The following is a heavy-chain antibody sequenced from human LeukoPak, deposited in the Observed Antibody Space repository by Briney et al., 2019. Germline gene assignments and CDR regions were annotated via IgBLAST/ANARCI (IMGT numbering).Heavy chain of an antibody. D-gene: IGHD3-3*01. CDR2: IYYSGST. CDR3: ARSTYDFWSGYPYYYGIDV. J-gene: IGHJ6*02. V-gene: IGHV4-59*01. CDR1: GGSISSYY. Sequence: SETLSLTCTVSGGSISSYYWSWIRQPPGKGLEWIGYIYYSGSTNYNPSLKSRVTISVDTSKNQFSLKLSSVTAADTAVYYCARSTYDFWSGYPYYYGIDVWGQGTTVTVSS.